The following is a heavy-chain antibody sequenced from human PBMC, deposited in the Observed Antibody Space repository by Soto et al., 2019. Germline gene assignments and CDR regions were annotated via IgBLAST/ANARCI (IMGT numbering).Heavy chain of an antibody. CDR1: GASISSGSYY. J-gene: IGHJ4*02. V-gene: IGHV4-31*03. Sequence: KPSETLSLTCTVSGASISSGSYYWTWIRQYPGKGLEWIGYIYYSGTTYSNPSLKSRVTISLDTSKNQFSLKLISVTAADTAVYYCARGRGGSYPIDSWGQGTLVTVSS. CDR3: ARGRGGSYPIDS. D-gene: IGHD1-26*01. CDR2: IYYSGTT.